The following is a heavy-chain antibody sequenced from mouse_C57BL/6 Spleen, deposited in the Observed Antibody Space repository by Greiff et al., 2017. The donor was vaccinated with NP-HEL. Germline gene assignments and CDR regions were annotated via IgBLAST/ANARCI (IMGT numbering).Heavy chain of an antibody. Sequence: QVQLKESGAELAKPGASVKLSCKASGYTFTSYWMHWVKQRPGQGLEWIGYINPSSGYTKYNQKFKDKATLTADKSSSTAYMQLSSLTYEDSAVYYCARGPYSNYAWFAYWGQGTLVTVSA. CDR1: GYTFTSYW. CDR3: ARGPYSNYAWFAY. J-gene: IGHJ3*01. CDR2: INPSSGYT. V-gene: IGHV1-7*01. D-gene: IGHD2-5*01.